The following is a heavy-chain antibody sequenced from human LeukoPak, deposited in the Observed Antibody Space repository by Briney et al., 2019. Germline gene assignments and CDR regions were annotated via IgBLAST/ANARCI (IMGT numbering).Heavy chain of an antibody. J-gene: IGHJ4*02. CDR1: GGSISSYY. Sequence: SETLSLTCTVSGGSISSYYWSWIRQPPGKGLEWIGYIYYSGSTNYNPSLKSRVTISVDTSKNQFSLKLSSVTAADTAVYYCAREPIAAAGYYFDYWGQGTLVTVSS. V-gene: IGHV4-59*01. CDR2: IYYSGST. D-gene: IGHD6-13*01. CDR3: AREPIAAAGYYFDY.